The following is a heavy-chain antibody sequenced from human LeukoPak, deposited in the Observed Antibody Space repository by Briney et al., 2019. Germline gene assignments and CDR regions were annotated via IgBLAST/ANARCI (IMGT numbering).Heavy chain of an antibody. D-gene: IGHD3-10*01. CDR1: GFTFSNYA. J-gene: IGHJ6*02. CDR2: ISGGGGST. Sequence: GGSLRLSCAASGFTFSNYAMSWVRQAPGKGLEWVSVISGGGGSTYYADSVKGRFTISRDKSKNTLHLQMNSLRDEDTAVYYCAKGNGYYGSGTYGMDVWGQGTTVTVSS. V-gene: IGHV3-23*01. CDR3: AKGNGYYGSGTYGMDV.